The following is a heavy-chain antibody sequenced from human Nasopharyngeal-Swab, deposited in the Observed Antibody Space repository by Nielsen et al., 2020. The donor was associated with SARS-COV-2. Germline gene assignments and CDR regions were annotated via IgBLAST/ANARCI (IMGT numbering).Heavy chain of an antibody. Sequence: SETLSLTCTVSGCSISSSSYYWVWIRQPPGKGLEWIGSFYYSGSTYYNPSLKSRVTISVDTSKNQFSLKLSSVTAADTAVYYCARHKPPAMVTSYHFDYWGQGTLVTVSS. CDR2: FYYSGST. J-gene: IGHJ4*02. CDR1: GCSISSSSYY. CDR3: ARHKPPAMVTSYHFDY. D-gene: IGHD5-18*01. V-gene: IGHV4-39*01.